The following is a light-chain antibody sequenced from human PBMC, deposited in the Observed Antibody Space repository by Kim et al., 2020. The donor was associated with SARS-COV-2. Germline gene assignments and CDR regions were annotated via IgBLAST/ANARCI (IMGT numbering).Light chain of an antibody. J-gene: IGLJ2*01. CDR2: LNSDGSH. CDR3: QTWGTGIAV. CDR1: SGHSSYA. V-gene: IGLV4-69*01. Sequence: QLVLTQSPSASASLGASVKLTCTLSSGHSSYAIAWHQQQPEKGPRYLMKLNSDGSHSKGDGIPDRFSGSSSGAERYLTISSLQSEDEADYYCQTWGTGIAVFGGGTQLPVL.